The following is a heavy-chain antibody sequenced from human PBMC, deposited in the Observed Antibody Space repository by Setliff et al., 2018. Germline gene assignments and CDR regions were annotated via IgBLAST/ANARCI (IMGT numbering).Heavy chain of an antibody. D-gene: IGHD6-19*01. CDR3: AKDQRESTGWFKLFDY. V-gene: IGHV3-23*03. CDR2: IYSGGSRT. Sequence: GGSLRLSCAASGFTFSNDWMIWVRQAPGKGLEWVSVIYSGGSRTYSADSVKGRFTIFRDNSRNTLHLQMNSLRAEDTAVYYCAKDQRESTGWFKLFDYWGQGVLVTVS. CDR1: GFTFSNDW. J-gene: IGHJ4*02.